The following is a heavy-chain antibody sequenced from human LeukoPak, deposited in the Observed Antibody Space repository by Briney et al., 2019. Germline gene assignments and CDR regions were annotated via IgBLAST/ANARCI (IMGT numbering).Heavy chain of an antibody. CDR3: AKTAEYYGSGNIDY. CDR1: GFPFSNYA. Sequence: QPGGSLRLSCAASGFPFSNYAMSWVRQAPGKGLEWVSSINFSGGASTYYADSVKGRLTISRDNSKNTLYLQMNSLRAEDTAIYYCAKTAEYYGSGNIDYWGQGTLVTVSS. CDR2: INFSGGAST. V-gene: IGHV3-23*01. J-gene: IGHJ4*02. D-gene: IGHD3-10*01.